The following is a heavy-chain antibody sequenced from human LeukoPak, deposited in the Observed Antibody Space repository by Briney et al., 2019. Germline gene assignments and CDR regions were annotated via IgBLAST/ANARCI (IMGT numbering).Heavy chain of an antibody. D-gene: IGHD1-26*01. CDR1: GFTVSSNY. V-gene: IGHV3-53*05. Sequence: PGGSLRLSCAASGFTVSSNYMSWVRQAPGKGLEWVSVIYSGGSTYSADSVKGRFTISRDNSKNTLYLQMNSLRAEDTAVYYCAKSRMGAKEKSEGRFGMDVWGQGTTVTVSS. CDR3: AKSRMGAKEKSEGRFGMDV. CDR2: IYSGGST. J-gene: IGHJ6*02.